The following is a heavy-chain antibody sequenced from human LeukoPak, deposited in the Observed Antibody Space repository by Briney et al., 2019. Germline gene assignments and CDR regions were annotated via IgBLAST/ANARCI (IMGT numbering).Heavy chain of an antibody. CDR3: ARVLRFFDPFDP. D-gene: IGHD3-9*01. V-gene: IGHV5-10-1*01. CDR2: IDSGDSYT. Sequence: GESLRISCKGSGYNFPNSWIYWVRQMPGKGLEWMGRIDSGDSYTNYSPSFEGHVTISVDKSISTAYLQWSSLRASDTAIYYCARVLRFFDPFDPWGQGTLVTVSS. J-gene: IGHJ5*02. CDR1: GYNFPNSW.